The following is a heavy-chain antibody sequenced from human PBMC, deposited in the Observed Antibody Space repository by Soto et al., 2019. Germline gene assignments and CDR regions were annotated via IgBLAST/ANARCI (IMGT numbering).Heavy chain of an antibody. D-gene: IGHD3-22*01. CDR2: ITGGGGGT. CDR1: GFTFSSYA. J-gene: IGHJ4*02. CDR3: AKDSNGVYYDSGGYYRHRDDY. Sequence: EVQLLESGGGLVQPGGSLRLSCAASGFTFSSYAMSWVRQAPGKGLEWVSAITGGGGGTYYANSVKGRFTISRDNSQNTLYLHLNSLRAEDTAVYYCAKDSNGVYYDSGGYYRHRDDYWGQGTLVTVPS. V-gene: IGHV3-23*01.